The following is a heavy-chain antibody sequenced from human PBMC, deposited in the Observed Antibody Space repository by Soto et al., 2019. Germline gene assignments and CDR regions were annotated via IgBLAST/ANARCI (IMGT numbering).Heavy chain of an antibody. V-gene: IGHV4-39*01. D-gene: IGHD6-19*01. Sequence: SETLSLTCTVSGGSISSSSYYWGWIRQPPGKGLEWIGSIYYSGSTYYNPSLKSRVTISVDTSKNQFSLKLSSVTAADTAVYYCARRRAVAGIVGAFDIWGQGTMVTVSS. CDR2: IYYSGST. CDR1: GGSISSSSYY. CDR3: ARRRAVAGIVGAFDI. J-gene: IGHJ3*02.